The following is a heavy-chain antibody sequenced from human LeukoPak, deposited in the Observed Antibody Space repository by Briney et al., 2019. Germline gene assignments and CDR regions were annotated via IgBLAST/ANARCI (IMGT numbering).Heavy chain of an antibody. V-gene: IGHV4-31*03. CDR1: GVSISSGGYY. D-gene: IGHD3-22*01. J-gene: IGHJ4*02. CDR3: ARELRGGYRLRYFDY. Sequence: PSETLSLTCTVSGVSISSGGYYWSWIRQHPGKGLEWIGYIYYSGSTYYNPSLKSRVTISVDTSKNQFSLKLSSVTAADTAVYYCARELRGGYRLRYFDYWGQGTLVTVSS. CDR2: IYYSGST.